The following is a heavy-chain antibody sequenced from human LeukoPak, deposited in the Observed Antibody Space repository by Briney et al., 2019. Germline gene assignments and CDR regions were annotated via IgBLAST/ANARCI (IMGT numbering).Heavy chain of an antibody. CDR3: ARGRLYSSAWYGGDY. J-gene: IGHJ4*02. CDR1: GFTFSDHY. Sequence: GGSLRLSCAASGFTFSDHYMDWVRQAPGKGLEWVGRTRNKANSYTTEYAASVKGRFTISRDDSKNSLYLQMSSLKTEDTAVYYRARGRLYSSAWYGGDYWGQGTLVTVSS. CDR2: TRNKANSYTT. V-gene: IGHV3-72*01. D-gene: IGHD6-19*01.